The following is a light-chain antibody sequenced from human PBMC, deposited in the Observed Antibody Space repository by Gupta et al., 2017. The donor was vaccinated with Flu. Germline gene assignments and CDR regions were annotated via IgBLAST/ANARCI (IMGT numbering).Light chain of an antibody. CDR3: QQSYNSPYT. J-gene: IGKJ2*01. V-gene: IGKV1-39*01. CDR1: QSVSNY. CDR2: AAS. Sequence: DIQMTPSPSFLSASGGDRVTITCRASQSVSNYLNWYQKKPGKAPKLLIYAASSLQSGVPSRFSGSGSETDFTLTISSLQPEDFATYFCQQSYNSPYTFGQGTNLEIK.